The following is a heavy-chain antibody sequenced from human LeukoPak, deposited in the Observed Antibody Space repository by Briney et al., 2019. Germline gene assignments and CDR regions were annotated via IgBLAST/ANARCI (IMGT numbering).Heavy chain of an antibody. CDR3: ARISIAAAGTGEDYYYYGMDV. CDR1: GYTFTGYY. D-gene: IGHD6-13*01. J-gene: IGHJ6*04. Sequence: ASVKVSCEASGYTFTGYYMHWVRQAPGQGLEWMGGIIPIFGTANYAQKFQGRVTITADKSTSTAYMELSSLRSEDTAVYYCARISIAAAGTGEDYYYYGMDVWGKGTTVTVSS. CDR2: IIPIFGTA. V-gene: IGHV1-69*06.